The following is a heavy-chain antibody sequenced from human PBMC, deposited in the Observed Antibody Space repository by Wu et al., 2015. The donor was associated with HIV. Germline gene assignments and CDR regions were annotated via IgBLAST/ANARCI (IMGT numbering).Heavy chain of an antibody. J-gene: IGHJ4*02. CDR2: VITVFGIT. V-gene: IGHV1-69*13. CDR1: GSTFSIHA. CDR3: ARGVRYAGSYYSNN. D-gene: IGHD1-26*01. Sequence: QVQLVQSGAEVKKPGSSVKVSCKTSGSTFSIHAINWVRQAPGRGLEWMGGVITVFGITNYAQKFQGRVTVTADEVTGTSYMELTSLTTDDTAVYYCARGVRYAGSYYSNNWGRGTLVTVSS.